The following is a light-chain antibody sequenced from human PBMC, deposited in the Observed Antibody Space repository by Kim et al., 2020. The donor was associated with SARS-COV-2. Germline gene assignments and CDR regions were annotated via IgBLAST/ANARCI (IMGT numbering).Light chain of an antibody. CDR1: NSNIGNNY. Sequence: GQRFTTSCSGSNSNIGNNYVSWYQQLPGTAPKLLIYDNNKRPSGIPDRFSASKSGTSATLGITGLQTGDEADYYCGTWDNSLSACVFGGGTKLTVL. V-gene: IGLV1-51*01. CDR2: DNN. CDR3: GTWDNSLSACV. J-gene: IGLJ3*02.